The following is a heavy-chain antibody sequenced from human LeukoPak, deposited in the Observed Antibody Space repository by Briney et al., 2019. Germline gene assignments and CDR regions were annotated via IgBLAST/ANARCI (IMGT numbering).Heavy chain of an antibody. CDR2: IYYSGST. Sequence: SETLSLTCTVSGGSISSSSYYWGWIRQPPGKGLEWIGSIYYSGSTYYNPSLESRVAISVDTSKNQFSLKLSSVTAADTAVYYCARDTSQGIQLWSFDYWGQGTLVTVSS. CDR3: ARDTSQGIQLWSFDY. D-gene: IGHD5-18*01. V-gene: IGHV4-39*07. J-gene: IGHJ4*02. CDR1: GGSISSSSYY.